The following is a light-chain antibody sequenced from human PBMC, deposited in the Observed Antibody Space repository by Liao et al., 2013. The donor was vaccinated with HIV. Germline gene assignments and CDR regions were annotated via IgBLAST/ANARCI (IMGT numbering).Light chain of an antibody. Sequence: SYELTQPLSVSVALGQTARINCGGDNFGRKHVHWFQKKPGQAPVLVIYRDNKRPSVIPERFSGSNSGNTATLTISRAQAGDEADYSCQVWDSDSDHPSVVFGGGTKLTVL. CDR3: QVWDSDSDHPSVV. V-gene: IGLV3-9*01. J-gene: IGLJ2*01. CDR2: RDN. CDR1: NFGRKH.